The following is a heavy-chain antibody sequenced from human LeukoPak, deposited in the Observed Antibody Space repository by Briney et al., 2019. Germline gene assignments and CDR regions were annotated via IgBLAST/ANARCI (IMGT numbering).Heavy chain of an antibody. CDR2: INWNGGST. V-gene: IGHV3-20*04. CDR3: AGGGGINFDY. D-gene: IGHD3-16*01. Sequence: GGALRLSCAASGFTFDDYGMNWVRQAPGKGLEWVSGINWNGGSTGYAASVKGRFTISRDNAKNSLYLQMNSLRAEDTAVYYCAGGGGINFDYWGQGTLVTVSS. J-gene: IGHJ4*02. CDR1: GFTFDDYG.